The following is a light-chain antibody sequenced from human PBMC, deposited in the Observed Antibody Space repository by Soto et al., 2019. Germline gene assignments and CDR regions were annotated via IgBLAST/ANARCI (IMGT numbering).Light chain of an antibody. CDR3: QQYYSYPLT. J-gene: IGKJ4*01. V-gene: IGKV1-8*01. Sequence: AIRMTQSPSSLSASIGDRVTITCRASQGISSYLAWYQQKPGKAPKLLIYAASTLQSGVPSRFSGSGSGTDFTLTISCLQSEDFATYYRQQYYSYPLTFGGGTKVEIK. CDR2: AAS. CDR1: QGISSY.